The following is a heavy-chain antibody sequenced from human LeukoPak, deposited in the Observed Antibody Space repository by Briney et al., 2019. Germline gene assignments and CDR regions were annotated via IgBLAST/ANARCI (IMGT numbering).Heavy chain of an antibody. J-gene: IGHJ3*02. CDR1: GYTFTNYG. CDR2: ISAYNGNT. Sequence: ASVKVSCKASGYTFTNYGISWVRQAPGQGLQWMGWISAYNGNTHYAQKLQGRVTMTTDTSTSTAYMELRSLRSDDTAVYYCAREGPRVLAFDIWGQGTLVTVSS. CDR3: AREGPRVLAFDI. V-gene: IGHV1-18*01.